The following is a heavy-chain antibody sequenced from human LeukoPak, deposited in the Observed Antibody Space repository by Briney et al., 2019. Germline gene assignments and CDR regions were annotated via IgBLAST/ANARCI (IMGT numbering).Heavy chain of an antibody. D-gene: IGHD2/OR15-2a*01. CDR3: ARDPEYSGAFDI. CDR2: IIPSGVTT. V-gene: IGHV3-23*01. J-gene: IGHJ3*02. CDR1: GFTFSSYS. Sequence: GGSLRLSCAASGFTFSSYSMNWVRQAPGKGLEWVSGIIPSGVTTYYADSVKGRFAISRDNSKNTVYLQMNSLRAEDTAVYYCARDPEYSGAFDIWGQGTMVTVSS.